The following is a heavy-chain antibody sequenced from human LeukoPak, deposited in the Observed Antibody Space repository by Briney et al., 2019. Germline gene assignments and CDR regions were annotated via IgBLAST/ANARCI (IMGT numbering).Heavy chain of an antibody. CDR1: GFTFSSYA. CDR2: ISYDGSNK. Sequence: GGSLRLSCAASGFTFSSYAMHRVRQAPGKGLEWVAVISYDGSNKYYADSVKGRFTISRDNSKNTLYLQMNSLRAEDTAVYYCAREVVAATWYRDYYYYGMDVWGQGTTVTVSS. D-gene: IGHD2-15*01. CDR3: AREVVAATWYRDYYYYGMDV. J-gene: IGHJ6*02. V-gene: IGHV3-30-3*01.